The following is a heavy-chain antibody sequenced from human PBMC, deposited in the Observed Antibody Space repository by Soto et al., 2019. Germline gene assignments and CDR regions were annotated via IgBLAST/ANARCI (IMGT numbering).Heavy chain of an antibody. CDR1: GYTLTELS. V-gene: IGHV1-24*01. D-gene: IGHD2-2*01. Sequence: ASVKVSCKVSGYTLTELSMHWVRQAPGKGLEWMGGFDPEDGETIYAQKFQGRVTMTEDTSTDTAYMELSSLRSEDTAVYYCATERALGYCSSTSCYVGNYWGQGTLVTVSS. CDR3: ATERALGYCSSTSCYVGNY. J-gene: IGHJ4*02. CDR2: FDPEDGET.